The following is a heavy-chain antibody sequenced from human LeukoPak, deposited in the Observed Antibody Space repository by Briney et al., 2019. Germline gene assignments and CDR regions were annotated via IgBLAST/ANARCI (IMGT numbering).Heavy chain of an antibody. Sequence: PGGSLRLSCAASGFAFSSYAMHWVRQAPGKPLEYVSAITSNGLYTYYADSVKGRLTISRDNSKNALYLQLDTLRGDDMAVYYCARALPGGWYVCWGQGTLVTVSS. CDR2: ITSNGLYT. CDR3: ARALPGGWYVC. D-gene: IGHD6-19*01. CDR1: GFAFSSYA. J-gene: IGHJ4*02. V-gene: IGHV3-64*02.